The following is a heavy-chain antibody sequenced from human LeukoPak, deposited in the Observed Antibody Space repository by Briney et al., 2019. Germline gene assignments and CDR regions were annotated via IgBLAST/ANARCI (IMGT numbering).Heavy chain of an antibody. V-gene: IGHV3-30*02. CDR3: ARDQSSVAGTTYNWFDP. D-gene: IGHD6-19*01. CDR1: GFTFSTYG. CDR2: IRYVGINK. J-gene: IGHJ5*02. Sequence: GGSLRLSCAASGFTFSTYGMHWVRQAPGKGLEWVSFIRYVGINKYYADSVKGRFTISRDNAKKSLYLQMNSLRAEDTAVYYCARDQSSVAGTTYNWFDPWGQGTLVTVSS.